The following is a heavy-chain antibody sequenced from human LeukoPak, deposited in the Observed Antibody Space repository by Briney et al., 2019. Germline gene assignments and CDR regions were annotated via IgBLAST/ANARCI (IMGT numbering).Heavy chain of an antibody. J-gene: IGHJ6*02. CDR1: GGSISSYY. CDR2: IYYSGST. V-gene: IGHV4-59*01. Sequence: SETLSLTCAVSGGSISSYYWNGIRQSPGKGLEWIGYIYYSGSTNYNPSLKSRVTISLDTSKSQFSLKLRSVTAADTAVYYCARETEMHIDVWGQGTTVTVSS. D-gene: IGHD5-24*01. CDR3: ARETEMHIDV.